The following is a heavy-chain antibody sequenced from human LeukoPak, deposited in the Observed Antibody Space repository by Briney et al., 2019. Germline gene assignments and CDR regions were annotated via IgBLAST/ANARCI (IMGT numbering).Heavy chain of an antibody. CDR3: ATPPHYGPAEYFQH. D-gene: IGHD3-10*01. V-gene: IGHV3-48*01. J-gene: IGHJ1*01. Sequence: GGSLRLSCAASGFTFSSYSMNWVRQAPGKGLEWVSYISSSSSTIYYADSVKGRFTISRDNAKNSLYLQMNSLRAEDTAVYYCATPPHYGPAEYFQHWGQGTLVTVSS. CDR2: ISSSSSTI. CDR1: GFTFSSYS.